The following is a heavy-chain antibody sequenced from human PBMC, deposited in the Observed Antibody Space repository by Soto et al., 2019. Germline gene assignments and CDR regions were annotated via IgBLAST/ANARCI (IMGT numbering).Heavy chain of an antibody. CDR3: ASSTRRRGVDYYGMDV. CDR1: GFTFSSYG. V-gene: IGHV3-33*01. CDR2: IWYDGSNK. J-gene: IGHJ6*02. D-gene: IGHD2-15*01. Sequence: GGSLRLSCAASGFTFSSYGMHWVRQAPGKGLEWVAVIWYDGSNKYYADSVKGRFTISRDNSKNTLYLQMNSLRAEDTAVYYCASSTRRRGVDYYGMDVWGQGTTVTVSS.